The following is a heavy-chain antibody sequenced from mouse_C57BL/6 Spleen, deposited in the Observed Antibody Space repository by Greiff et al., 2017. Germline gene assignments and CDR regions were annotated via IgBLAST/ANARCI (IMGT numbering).Heavy chain of an antibody. J-gene: IGHJ2*01. V-gene: IGHV5-6*01. CDR3: ARHITTVYFDY. CDR2: ISSGGSYT. Sequence: EVQVVESGGDLVKPGGSLKLSCAASGFTFSSYGMSWVRQTPDKRLEWVATISSGGSYTYYPDSVKGRFTISRDNAKNTLYLQMSSLKSEDTAMYYCARHITTVYFDYWGQGTTLTVSS. D-gene: IGHD1-1*01. CDR1: GFTFSSYG.